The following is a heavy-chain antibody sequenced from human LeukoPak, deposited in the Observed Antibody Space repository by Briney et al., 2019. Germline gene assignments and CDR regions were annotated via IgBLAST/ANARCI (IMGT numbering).Heavy chain of an antibody. V-gene: IGHV4-30-4*08. CDR3: ARVRRYGIYFDY. D-gene: IGHD4-23*01. Sequence: PSETLSLTCTVSGGSISSGDYYWSWIRQPPGKGLEWIGYIYYSGSAYYNPSLKSRVTISVDTSKNQFSLKLSSVTAADTAVYYCARVRRYGIYFDYWGQGTLVTVSS. J-gene: IGHJ4*02. CDR2: IYYSGSA. CDR1: GGSISSGDYY.